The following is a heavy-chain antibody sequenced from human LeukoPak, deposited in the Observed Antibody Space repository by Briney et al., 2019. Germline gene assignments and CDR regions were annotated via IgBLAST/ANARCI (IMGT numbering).Heavy chain of an antibody. CDR1: GFTFSKYW. J-gene: IGHJ4*02. Sequence: GGSLRLSCEVSGFTFSKYWMRWVRQAPGKGLEWVASIDKDGSEKRYVDSVEGRFTISRDNAKNSVYLQMTSLGAEDTAVYYCATYTQHFGAPGTDYWGQGTLVTVSS. D-gene: IGHD3-10*01. CDR2: IDKDGSEK. CDR3: ATYTQHFGAPGTDY. V-gene: IGHV3-7*01.